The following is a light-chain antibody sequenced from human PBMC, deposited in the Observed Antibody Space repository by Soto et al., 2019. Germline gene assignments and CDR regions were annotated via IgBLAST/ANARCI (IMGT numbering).Light chain of an antibody. V-gene: IGLV1-47*01. CDR2: RNV. CDR1: SSNIGSNY. CDR3: ASWDDTLTGLL. Sequence: QSALTQPPSASGTPGQRVNISCSGSSSNIGSNYVYWYQQLPGTAPKLLIYRNVQRPSGVPDRFSGSKSGTSASLAIIGLRSEDEAHYHCASWDDTLTGLLFGGGTKLTVL. J-gene: IGLJ2*01.